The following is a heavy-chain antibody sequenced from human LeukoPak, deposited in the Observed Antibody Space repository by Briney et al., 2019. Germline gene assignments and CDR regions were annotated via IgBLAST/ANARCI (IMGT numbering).Heavy chain of an antibody. CDR3: ARDPPLGSCSTISCPHLDY. V-gene: IGHV3-21*01. CDR2: ISSSSSFI. D-gene: IGHD2-2*01. Sequence: GGSLRLSWAASGFTFSRYSMNWVRQAPGKGLEWVSSISSSSSFIYYADSVKGRFTISRDNSKNSLYLQMNSLRAEDTAVYYCARDPPLGSCSTISCPHLDYWGQGTLVTVSS. CDR1: GFTFSRYS. J-gene: IGHJ4*02.